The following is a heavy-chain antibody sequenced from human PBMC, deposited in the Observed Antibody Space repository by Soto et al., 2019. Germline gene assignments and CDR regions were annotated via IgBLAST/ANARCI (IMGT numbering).Heavy chain of an antibody. CDR3: AKGPYDFRSGYNGRHLHY. Sequence: QVQLVESGGGVVQPGRSLRLSCAASGFTFSSYGMHWVRQAPGKGLEWVAVISYDGSNKYYADFVKGRFTIYRDNTKNMLYLQIKILRAVDKAVYYCAKGPYDFRSGYNGRHLHYWGKGTLVT. CDR2: ISYDGSNK. V-gene: IGHV3-30*18. D-gene: IGHD3-3*01. J-gene: IGHJ4*02. CDR1: GFTFSSYG.